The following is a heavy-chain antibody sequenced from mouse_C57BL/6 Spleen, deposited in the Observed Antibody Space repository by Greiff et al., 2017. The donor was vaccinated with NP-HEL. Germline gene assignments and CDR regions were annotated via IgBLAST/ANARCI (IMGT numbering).Heavy chain of an antibody. Sequence: VKLQESGAELVKPGASVKLSCKASGYTFTSYWMHWVKQRPGQGLEWIGMIHPNSGSTNYNEKFKSKATLTVDKSSSTAYMQLSSLTSEDSAVYYCAYYYGSSYYAMDYWGQGTSVTVSS. CDR2: IHPNSGST. V-gene: IGHV1-64*01. CDR1: GYTFTSYW. J-gene: IGHJ4*01. CDR3: AYYYGSSYYAMDY. D-gene: IGHD1-1*01.